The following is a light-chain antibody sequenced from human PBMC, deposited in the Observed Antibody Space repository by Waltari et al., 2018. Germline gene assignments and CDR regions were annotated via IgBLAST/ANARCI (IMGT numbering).Light chain of an antibody. V-gene: IGLV5-45*03. CDR2: YKSDSDK. J-gene: IGLJ1*01. Sequence: QAVLTQPSSLSASPGASVSLTCTLSSGINVGTYRINWYQQKAGSPPQFLLRYKSDSDKEHGSGVPSRFSGSKEASANAVILLISGLQSEDEADYYCMIWHSNAYVFGTGTKVTVL. CDR1: SGINVGTYR. CDR3: MIWHSNAYV.